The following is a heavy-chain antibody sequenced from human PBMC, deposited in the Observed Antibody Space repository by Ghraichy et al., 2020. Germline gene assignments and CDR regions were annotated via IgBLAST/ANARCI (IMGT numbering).Heavy chain of an antibody. Sequence: SETLSLTCAVYGGSFSGYYWSWIRQPPGKGLEWIGEINHSGSTNYNPSLKSRVTISVDTSKNQFSLKLSSVTAADTAVYYCARAPWGSYDSSGYYYVRPIPYWYFDLWGRGTLVTVSS. J-gene: IGHJ2*01. CDR1: GGSFSGYY. CDR2: INHSGST. CDR3: ARAPWGSYDSSGYYYVRPIPYWYFDL. D-gene: IGHD3-22*01. V-gene: IGHV4-34*01.